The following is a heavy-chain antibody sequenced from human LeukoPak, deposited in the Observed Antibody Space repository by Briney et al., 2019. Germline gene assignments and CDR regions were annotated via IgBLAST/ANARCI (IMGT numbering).Heavy chain of an antibody. CDR2: IYYSGST. CDR3: ARAQLSAFDI. CDR1: GGSFSGYY. Sequence: SSETLSLTCAVYGGSFSGYYWSWIRQPPGKGLEWIGYIYYSGSTNYNPSLKSRVTISVDTSKNQFSLKLSSVTAADTAVYYCARAQLSAFDIWGQGTMVTVSS. D-gene: IGHD5-18*01. V-gene: IGHV4-59*08. J-gene: IGHJ3*02.